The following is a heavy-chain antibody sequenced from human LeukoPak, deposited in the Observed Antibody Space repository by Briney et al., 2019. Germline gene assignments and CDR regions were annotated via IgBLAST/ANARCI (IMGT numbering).Heavy chain of an antibody. CDR2: IGSSGSTV. Sequence: PGGSLRLSCAASGFTFSAYEMNWVRQAPGKGLEWVSYIGSSGSTVHYADSVKGRFTISRDNAKNSLYLQMNSLRAEDTAVYYCARAAYFYYYYYMDVWGKGTTVTISS. D-gene: IGHD2-8*01. J-gene: IGHJ6*03. CDR1: GFTFSAYE. CDR3: ARAAYFYYYYYMDV. V-gene: IGHV3-48*03.